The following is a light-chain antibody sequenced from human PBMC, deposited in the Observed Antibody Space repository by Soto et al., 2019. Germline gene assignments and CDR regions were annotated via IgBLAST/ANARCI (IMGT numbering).Light chain of an antibody. V-gene: IGLV2-14*03. Sequence: QSALTQPASVSGSPGRSITIPCPGTTSYAGDYTSVSWYQHHPGKAPKLMIYDVTKRPSGVSNRFSASKSGNTASLTISGLQAEDEADYYCSSYTSSSTLIFGTGTKVTVL. CDR1: TSYAGDYTS. CDR2: DVT. J-gene: IGLJ1*01. CDR3: SSYTSSSTLI.